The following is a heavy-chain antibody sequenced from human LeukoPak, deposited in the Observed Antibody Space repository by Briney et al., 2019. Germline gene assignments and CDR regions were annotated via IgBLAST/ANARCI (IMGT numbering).Heavy chain of an antibody. J-gene: IGHJ3*02. Sequence: PGGSLRLSCAASGFTFDDYAMHWVRQAPGKGLEWVSGISWNSGSIGYADSVKGRFTISRDNAKNSLYLQMNSLRAEDTALYYCAKDIRITPFGDAFDIWGQGTMVTVSS. CDR2: ISWNSGSI. D-gene: IGHD3-10*01. CDR1: GFTFDDYA. V-gene: IGHV3-9*01. CDR3: AKDIRITPFGDAFDI.